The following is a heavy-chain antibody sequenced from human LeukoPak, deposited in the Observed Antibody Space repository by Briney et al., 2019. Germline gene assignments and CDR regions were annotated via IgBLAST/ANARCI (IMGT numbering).Heavy chain of an antibody. Sequence: PGGSLRLSCAASGFTFSGSAMHWVRQASGKGLEWVGRIRSKANSYATAYAASVKGRFTISRDDSKNTAYLQVNSLKTEDTAVYYCTRPVLEDSSGYYYFVSRLPGNWFDPWGQGTLVTVSS. CDR3: TRPVLEDSSGYYYFVSRLPGNWFDP. V-gene: IGHV3-73*01. CDR2: IRSKANSYAT. CDR1: GFTFSGSA. D-gene: IGHD3-22*01. J-gene: IGHJ5*02.